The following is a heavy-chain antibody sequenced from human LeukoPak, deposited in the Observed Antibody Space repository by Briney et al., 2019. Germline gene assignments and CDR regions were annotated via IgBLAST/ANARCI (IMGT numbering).Heavy chain of an antibody. D-gene: IGHD1-26*01. CDR3: AKDEGMVGAISDY. Sequence: GGSLRLSCAASGFTVSSNYMSWVRQAPGKGLEWVSVIYSGGSTYYADSVKGRFTVSRDKSKNTLYLQMNSLRAEDTAVYYCAKDEGMVGAISDYWGQGTLVTVSS. CDR1: GFTVSSNY. CDR2: IYSGGST. V-gene: IGHV3-53*01. J-gene: IGHJ4*02.